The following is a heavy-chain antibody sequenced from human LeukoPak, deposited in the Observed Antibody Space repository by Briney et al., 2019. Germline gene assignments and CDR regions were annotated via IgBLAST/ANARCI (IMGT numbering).Heavy chain of an antibody. CDR1: GFTFSSYT. Sequence: GGSLRLSCAASGFTFSSYTMNWVRQAPGKGLEWVSSISGSSRHKYYADSVKGRFTISRDNAKNSLYLQMNSLRAEDTAVYCCARTANFAAGYYIDYWGQGTLVTVSS. CDR3: ARTANFAAGYYIDY. D-gene: IGHD6-13*01. J-gene: IGHJ4*02. CDR2: ISGSSRHK. V-gene: IGHV3-21*01.